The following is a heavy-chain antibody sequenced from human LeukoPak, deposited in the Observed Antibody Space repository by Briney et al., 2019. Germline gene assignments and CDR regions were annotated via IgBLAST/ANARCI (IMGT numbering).Heavy chain of an antibody. CDR1: GYSFTNYW. Sequence: GESLKISCKGSGYSFTNYWISWVRQMPGKGLEWMGRIDPIDSYTSYSPSFQSHVTISADKSITTAYLQWSSLKASDTAMYYCARQRSSSWYDYWGQGTLVTVSS. D-gene: IGHD6-13*01. V-gene: IGHV5-10-1*01. CDR2: IDPIDSYT. J-gene: IGHJ4*02. CDR3: ARQRSSSWYDY.